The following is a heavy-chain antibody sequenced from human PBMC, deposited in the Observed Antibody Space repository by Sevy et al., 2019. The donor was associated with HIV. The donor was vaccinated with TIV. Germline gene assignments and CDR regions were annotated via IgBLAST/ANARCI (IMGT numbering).Heavy chain of an antibody. V-gene: IGHV3-23*01. CDR1: GFIFNSYV. Sequence: GGSLRLSCAASGFIFNSYVMNWVRQAPGKGLGWVSAISGHGGSTYYADSVKGRFTISRDNSRKILDLEMNNLRAEDTAVYYCAGGFWSGYDYWGQGTLVTVSS. D-gene: IGHD3-3*01. CDR3: AGGFWSGYDY. J-gene: IGHJ4*02. CDR2: ISGHGGST.